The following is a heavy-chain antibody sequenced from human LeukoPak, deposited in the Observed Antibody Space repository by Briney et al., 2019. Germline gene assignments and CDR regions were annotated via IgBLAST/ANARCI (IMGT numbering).Heavy chain of an antibody. CDR3: TRGRTAKWLVPYFDY. Sequence: PGGSLRLSCAASGFTFSSYWMSWVRQAPGKGLEWVANIKQDGSEKYYVDSVKGRFTISRDNAKNSLYLQMNSLRAEDTAVYYCTRGRTAKWLVPYFDYWGQGTLVTVSS. CDR2: IKQDGSEK. J-gene: IGHJ4*02. D-gene: IGHD6-19*01. V-gene: IGHV3-7*01. CDR1: GFTFSSYW.